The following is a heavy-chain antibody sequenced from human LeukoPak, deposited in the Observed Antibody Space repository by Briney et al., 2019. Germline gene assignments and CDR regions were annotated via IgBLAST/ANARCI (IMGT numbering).Heavy chain of an antibody. CDR1: GFTVRSNY. CDR2: IYSGGNT. J-gene: IGHJ2*01. D-gene: IGHD5-18*01. Sequence: GGSLRLSCAASGFTVRSNYMSWVRQAPGKGLEWVSVIYSGGNTYYADSVKGRFTISRDNSKNTLYLQMNSLRAEDTAVYYCAKDTASSWWYFDLWGRGTLATVSS. V-gene: IGHV3-53*01. CDR3: AKDTASSWWYFDL.